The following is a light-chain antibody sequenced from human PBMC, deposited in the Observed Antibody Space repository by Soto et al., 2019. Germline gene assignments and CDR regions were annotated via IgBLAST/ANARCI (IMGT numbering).Light chain of an antibody. V-gene: IGKV3-20*01. CDR2: GAS. Sequence: EIVLTQSPGTLSLSPGERATLSCKASQSVTSNHLVWYQQMPGQAPRLLIGGASRRATGVPDRFAGSASGNDFYLTSDRQEPEDAALYYWQQYDTSPRTFGGGTKVEIK. J-gene: IGKJ4*01. CDR1: QSVTSNH. CDR3: QQYDTSPRT.